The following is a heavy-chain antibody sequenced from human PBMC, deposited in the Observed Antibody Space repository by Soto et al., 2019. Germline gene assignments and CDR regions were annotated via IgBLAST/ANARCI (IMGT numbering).Heavy chain of an antibody. V-gene: IGHV4-59*01. J-gene: IGHJ6*03. CDR1: GGSISSYY. D-gene: IGHD3-10*01. CDR2: IYYSGST. Sequence: SETLSLTCTVSGGSISSYYWSWIRQPPGKGLEWIGYIYYSGSTNYNPSLKSRVTISVDTSKNQFSLKLSSVTAADTAVYYCARTYYYGSGSYSYYYMDAWGKGTTVTVSS. CDR3: ARTYYYGSGSYSYYYMDA.